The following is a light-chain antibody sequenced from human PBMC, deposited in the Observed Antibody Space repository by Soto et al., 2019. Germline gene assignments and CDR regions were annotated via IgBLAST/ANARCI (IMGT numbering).Light chain of an antibody. J-gene: IGLJ1*01. Sequence: QSALTQPASVSGSPGQSITLSCAGTTNDIGSYNYVSWFQQHPGEAPKLIIFEVTHRPSGISTRFSGSKSGNTASLTISDLQAEDEADYYCTSYTRSATPYIYGTGTKLTVL. CDR2: EVT. V-gene: IGLV2-14*01. CDR1: TNDIGSYNY. CDR3: TSYTRSATPYI.